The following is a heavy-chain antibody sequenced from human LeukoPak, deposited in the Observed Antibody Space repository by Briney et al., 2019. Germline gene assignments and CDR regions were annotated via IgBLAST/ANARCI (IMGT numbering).Heavy chain of an antibody. Sequence: AGGSLRLSCAASGFTFSSYAMSWVRQAPGKGLEWVSTISGSGGSTYHADSVRGRFTISRDTSKNTLYLQMNSPRAEDTAVYYCAKDMYYDSSGPVFDYWGQGTLVTVSS. CDR2: ISGSGGST. D-gene: IGHD3-22*01. CDR3: AKDMYYDSSGPVFDY. J-gene: IGHJ4*02. CDR1: GFTFSSYA. V-gene: IGHV3-23*01.